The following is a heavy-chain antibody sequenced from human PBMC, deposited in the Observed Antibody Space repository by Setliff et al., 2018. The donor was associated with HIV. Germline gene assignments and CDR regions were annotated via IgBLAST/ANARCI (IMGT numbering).Heavy chain of an antibody. CDR2: IYYSGST. V-gene: IGHV4-31*02. Sequence: SETLSLTCIVSGGSISSGGYYWSWIRQHPGKGLEWIGYIYYSGSTYYNSSLKSRVIISVDTSKNQSSLKLSSVTAADTAVYYCARENYDSSMDVWGQGTTVTVSS. D-gene: IGHD3-3*01. CDR1: GGSISSGGYY. CDR3: ARENYDSSMDV. J-gene: IGHJ6*02.